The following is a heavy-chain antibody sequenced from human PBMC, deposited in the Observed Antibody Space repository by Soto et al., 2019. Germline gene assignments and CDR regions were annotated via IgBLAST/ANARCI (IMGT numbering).Heavy chain of an antibody. CDR3: AREGHYSSSWTFDY. D-gene: IGHD6-13*01. CDR1: GFTFSSYA. CDR2: ISYDGSNK. J-gene: IGHJ4*02. Sequence: QVQLVESGGGVVQPGRSLRLSCAASGFTFSSYAMHWVRQAPGKGLEWVAIISYDGSNKYYADSVKGRFTISRDNSKNTLYLQMNSLRAEDTAVYYCAREGHYSSSWTFDYWGQGTLVTVSS. V-gene: IGHV3-30*14.